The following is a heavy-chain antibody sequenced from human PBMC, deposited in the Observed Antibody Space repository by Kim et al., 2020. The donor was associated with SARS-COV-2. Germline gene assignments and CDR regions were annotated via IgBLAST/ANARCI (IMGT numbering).Heavy chain of an antibody. Sequence: YDSGSAFYNPSLKSGVSISVDTSKKHFSLRMTSVTAADTAIYFCARGVEHWGQGTLVTVSS. CDR2: YDSGSA. CDR3: ARGVEH. V-gene: IGHV4-30-2*04. J-gene: IGHJ4*02. D-gene: IGHD2-21*01.